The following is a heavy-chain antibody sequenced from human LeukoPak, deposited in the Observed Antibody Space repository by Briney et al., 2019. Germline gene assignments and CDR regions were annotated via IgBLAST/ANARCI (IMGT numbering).Heavy chain of an antibody. CDR1: GFTFSSYD. V-gene: IGHV3-23*01. CDR3: AKGRSGWYSDFDY. J-gene: IGHJ4*02. CDR2: ISDTGGST. D-gene: IGHD6-19*01. Sequence: GGSLRLSCAASGFTFSSYDMSWVRQAPGKGLEWVSAISDTGGSTYYADSVKGRFTISRDNSKNTLSLHMNSLRAEDTAVYYCAKGRSGWYSDFDYWGQGTLVTVSS.